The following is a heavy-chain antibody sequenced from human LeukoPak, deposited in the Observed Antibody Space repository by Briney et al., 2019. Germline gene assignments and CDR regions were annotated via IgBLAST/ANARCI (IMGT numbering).Heavy chain of an antibody. V-gene: IGHV1-2*02. Sequence: EASVKVSCKASGYTFTGYYIHWVRQAPGQGLEWMGWINPITGGTNYAQKFQGRVTMTRDTSISTAYMDLSRLRSDDTAVYYCATNPTRLEPYDAFDIWGQGTMVTVSS. J-gene: IGHJ3*02. CDR3: ATNPTRLEPYDAFDI. CDR2: INPITGGT. D-gene: IGHD1-1*01. CDR1: GYTFTGYY.